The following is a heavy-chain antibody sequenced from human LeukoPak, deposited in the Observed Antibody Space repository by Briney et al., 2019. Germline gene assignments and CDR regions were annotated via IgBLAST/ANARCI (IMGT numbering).Heavy chain of an antibody. CDR2: ISSSNSTR. CDR3: ARGYDISDY. Sequence: SGGSLRLSCAASGFTFSSYSMNWVRQAPGKGLEWLSYISSSNSTRYYADSVKGRFTISRDNAKNSLYLQMNSLRAEDTAMYYCARGYDISDYWGQGTLVTVSS. D-gene: IGHD3-9*01. V-gene: IGHV3-48*04. J-gene: IGHJ4*02. CDR1: GFTFSSYS.